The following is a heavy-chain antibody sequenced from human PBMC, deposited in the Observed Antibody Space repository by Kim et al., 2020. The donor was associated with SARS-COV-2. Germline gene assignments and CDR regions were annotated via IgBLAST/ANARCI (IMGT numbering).Heavy chain of an antibody. D-gene: IGHD1-26*01. CDR2: ISAYNGNT. CDR3: ARDKGWDSIDYYYYYGMDV. CDR1: GYTFTSYG. J-gene: IGHJ6*02. Sequence: ASVKVSCKASGYTFTSYGISWVRQAPGQGLEWMGWISAYNGNTNYAQKLQGRVTMTTDTSTSTAYMELRSLRSDDTAVYYCARDKGWDSIDYYYYYGMDVWGQGTTVTVSS. V-gene: IGHV1-18*01.